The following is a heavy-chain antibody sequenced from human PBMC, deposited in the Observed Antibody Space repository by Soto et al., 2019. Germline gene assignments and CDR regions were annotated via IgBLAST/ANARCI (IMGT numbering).Heavy chain of an antibody. CDR3: ARGVAGTGFDL. CDR1: GNSVSSNTAA. D-gene: IGHD6-19*01. V-gene: IGHV6-1*01. CDR2: TYYRSNWRH. J-gene: IGHJ4*02. Sequence: SQTLSLTCAISGNSVSSNTAAWNWIRSSPSRGLEWLGRTYYRSNWRHDYAVSVKSRITVNPDTSKNHFSLQLNSVTPDDTAVYYCARGVAGTGFDLWGQGTLVTVSS.